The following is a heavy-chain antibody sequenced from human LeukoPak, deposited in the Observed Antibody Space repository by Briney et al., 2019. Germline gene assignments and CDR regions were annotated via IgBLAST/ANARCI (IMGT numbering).Heavy chain of an antibody. CDR3: ARGLVVVFDY. J-gene: IGHJ4*02. D-gene: IGHD2-2*01. CDR2: ITDDDYNT. CDR1: GFTFSAFA. V-gene: IGHV3-23*01. Sequence: GGSLRLSCVASGFTFSAFAMTWVRQAPGKGLEWVSTITDDDYNTYSADSVKGRITFSRDNSKNTLYLQMNSLRAEDTAVYYCARGLVVVFDYWGQGTLVTVSS.